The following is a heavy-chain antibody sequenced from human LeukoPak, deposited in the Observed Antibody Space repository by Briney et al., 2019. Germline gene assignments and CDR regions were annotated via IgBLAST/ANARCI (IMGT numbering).Heavy chain of an antibody. Sequence: ASVKVSCKPSGYMFNFHGITWVGQAPGQGREGVGWISEYNGQRNYAWKLQDRLTLTTDTYTTTMELKSLMSDDTAVYYCVRDTGDRNWNPSEFDFWGQGTLVTVSS. D-gene: IGHD1-1*01. J-gene: IGHJ4*02. CDR3: VRDTGDRNWNPSEFDF. CDR2: ISEYNGQR. CDR1: GYMFNFHG. V-gene: IGHV1-18*01.